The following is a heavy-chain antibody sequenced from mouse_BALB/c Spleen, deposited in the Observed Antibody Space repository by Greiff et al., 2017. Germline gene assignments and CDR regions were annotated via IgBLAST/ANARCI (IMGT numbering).Heavy chain of an antibody. D-gene: IGHD2-1*01. V-gene: IGHV3-2*02. Sequence: VQLKESGPGLVKPSQSLSLTCTVTGYSITSDYAWNWIRQFPGNTLEWMGYISYSGSTSYNPSLKSRISITRDTSKNQFFLQLNSVTTEDTATYYCARTRYYGNYAWFAYWGQGTLVTVSA. CDR1: GYSITSDYA. CDR3: ARTRYYGNYAWFAY. CDR2: ISYSGST. J-gene: IGHJ3*01.